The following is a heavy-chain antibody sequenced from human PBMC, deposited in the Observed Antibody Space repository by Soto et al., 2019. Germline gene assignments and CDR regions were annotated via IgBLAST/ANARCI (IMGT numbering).Heavy chain of an antibody. CDR2: ISWNSGSI. Sequence: GGSLRLSCAASGFTFDDYAMHWVRQAPGKGLEWVSGISWNSGSIGYADSVKGRFTISRDNAKNSLYLQMNSLRAEDTALYYCAKTSGRHWSGYYRALYYFDYWGQGTLVTVSS. D-gene: IGHD3-3*01. CDR3: AKTSGRHWSGYYRALYYFDY. CDR1: GFTFDDYA. J-gene: IGHJ4*02. V-gene: IGHV3-9*01.